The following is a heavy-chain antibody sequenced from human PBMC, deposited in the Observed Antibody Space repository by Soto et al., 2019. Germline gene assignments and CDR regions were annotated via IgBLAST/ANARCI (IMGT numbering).Heavy chain of an antibody. D-gene: IGHD6-6*01. CDR3: AGVARSLKPFDP. CDR1: GGSISSYY. CDR2: IYYSGST. V-gene: IGHV4-59*01. Sequence: SETLSLTCTVSGGSISSYYWSWIRQPPGKGLEWIGYIYYSGSTNYNPSLKSRVTISVDTSKNQFSLKLSSVTAADTAVYYCAGVARSLKPFDPWGQGTLVTVSS. J-gene: IGHJ5*02.